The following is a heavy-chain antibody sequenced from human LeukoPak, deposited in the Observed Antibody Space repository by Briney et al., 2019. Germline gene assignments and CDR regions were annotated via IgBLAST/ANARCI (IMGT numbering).Heavy chain of an antibody. V-gene: IGHV3-7*03. CDR3: ARRAGAYSHPYDY. CDR1: GFTFSSYW. J-gene: IGHJ4*02. D-gene: IGHD4/OR15-4a*01. Sequence: GGSLRLSCAASGFTFSSYWMSWVRQAPGKGLEWVANIKQDGSEKYYVDSVKGRLTISRDNAKNSLYLQMNSLRAEDTAVYYCARRAGAYSHPYDYWGQGTLVTVSS. CDR2: IKQDGSEK.